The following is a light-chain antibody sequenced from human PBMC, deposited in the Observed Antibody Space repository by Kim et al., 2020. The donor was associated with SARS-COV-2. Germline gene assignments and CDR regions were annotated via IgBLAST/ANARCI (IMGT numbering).Light chain of an antibody. J-gene: IGLJ3*02. Sequence: GQTVTISSSGSRSNIGRNTVNWYHQLPGTAPKLLIYSDNQRPSGVPDRFSGSKSGTSASLAISGLQSEDEADYYCAAWDDSLNGPVFGGGTQLTVL. V-gene: IGLV1-44*01. CDR3: AAWDDSLNGPV. CDR1: RSNIGRNT. CDR2: SDN.